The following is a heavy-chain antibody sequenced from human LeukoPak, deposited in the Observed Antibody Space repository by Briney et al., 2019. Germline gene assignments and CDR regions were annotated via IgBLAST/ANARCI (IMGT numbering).Heavy chain of an antibody. CDR3: ARTIAALYWYFDL. Sequence: PGGSLRLSCAASGFTFSSYEMNWVRQAPGKGREWVSYISSSSSTIYYADSVKGRFTISRDNAKNSLYLQMNSLRAEDTAVYYCARTIAALYWYFDLWGRGTLVTVSS. V-gene: IGHV3-48*03. D-gene: IGHD6-6*01. CDR1: GFTFSSYE. J-gene: IGHJ2*01. CDR2: ISSSSSTI.